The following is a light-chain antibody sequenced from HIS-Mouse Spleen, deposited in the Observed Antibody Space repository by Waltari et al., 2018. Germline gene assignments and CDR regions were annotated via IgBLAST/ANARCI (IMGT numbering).Light chain of an antibody. V-gene: IGLV3-21*02. CDR3: QVWDSSSDHVV. J-gene: IGLJ2*01. CDR1: TIASKS. Sequence: SYVLTQPPSVSVAPGQTARITCGGNTIASKSVHWYQQKPGQAPVLVVYDDSDRPSGIPERFSGSNSGNTATLTISRVEAGDEADYYCQVWDSSSDHVVFGGGTKLTVL. CDR2: DDS.